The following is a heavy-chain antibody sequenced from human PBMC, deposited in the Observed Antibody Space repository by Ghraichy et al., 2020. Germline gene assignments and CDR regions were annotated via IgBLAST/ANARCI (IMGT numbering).Heavy chain of an antibody. J-gene: IGHJ5*02. D-gene: IGHD5-12*01. Sequence: SETLSLTCAVSGYSISSGYYWGWIRQPPGKGLEWIGSIYHSGSTYYNPSLKSRVTISVDTSKNQFSLKLSSVTAADTAVYYCAGGYADYNWFDPWGQGTLVTVSS. V-gene: IGHV4-38-2*01. CDR1: GYSISSGYY. CDR2: IYHSGST. CDR3: AGGYADYNWFDP.